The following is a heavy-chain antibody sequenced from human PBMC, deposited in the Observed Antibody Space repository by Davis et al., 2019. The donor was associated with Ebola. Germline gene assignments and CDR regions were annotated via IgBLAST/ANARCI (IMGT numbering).Heavy chain of an antibody. Sequence: PGGSLRLSCAASGFTFSSYWMSWVRQAPGKGLEWVANIKQDGSEKYYVDSVKGRFTISRDNAKNSLYLQMNSLRAEDTAVYYCARYFYDSSGFRWYFDYWGQGTLVTVSS. CDR3: ARYFYDSSGFRWYFDY. CDR1: GFTFSSYW. J-gene: IGHJ4*02. CDR2: IKQDGSEK. V-gene: IGHV3-7*01. D-gene: IGHD3-22*01.